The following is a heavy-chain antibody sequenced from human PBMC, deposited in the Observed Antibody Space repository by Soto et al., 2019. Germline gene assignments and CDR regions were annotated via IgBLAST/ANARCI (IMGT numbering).Heavy chain of an antibody. J-gene: IGHJ4*02. CDR3: ARIEMASIK. Sequence: SETLSLTCSVSGASIRSGGYYWSWLRQSPGKGLEWIGHIYYTGSTFYSPSLKSRLTISLDTSKNQFSLDLRSVTAADTATYYCARIEMASIKWGRGTLVTVSS. V-gene: IGHV4-31*03. CDR2: IYYTGST. CDR1: GASIRSGGYY.